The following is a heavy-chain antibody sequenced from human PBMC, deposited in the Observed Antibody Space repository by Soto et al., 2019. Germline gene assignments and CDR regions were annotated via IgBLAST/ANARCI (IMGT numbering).Heavy chain of an antibody. J-gene: IGHJ4*02. V-gene: IGHV1-3*01. Sequence: QVQLVQSGAEVKKPGASVKVSCKSSGYRFTQYVIHWVRQAPGQRLEWMGWIGAGDGKTYYSQNFQGRVTITKDTSASTAYMELSSLISEDTAVYYCVRDYASDTGVHLDFWGQGTLDTVSS. CDR3: VRDYASDTGVHLDF. CDR1: GYRFTQYV. CDR2: IGAGDGKT. D-gene: IGHD2-8*02.